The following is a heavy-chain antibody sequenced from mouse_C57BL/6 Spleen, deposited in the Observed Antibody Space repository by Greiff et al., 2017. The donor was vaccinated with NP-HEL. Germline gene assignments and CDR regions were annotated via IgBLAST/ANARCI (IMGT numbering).Heavy chain of an antibody. CDR3: ARRGDYDKGYFDY. J-gene: IGHJ2*01. Sequence: EVKLEESGGDLVKPGGSLKLSCAASGFTFSSYGMSWVRQTPDKRLEWVATISSGGSYTYYPDSVKGRFTISRDNAKNTLYLQMSSLKSEDTAMYYCARRGDYDKGYFDYWGQGTTLTVSS. CDR2: ISSGGSYT. V-gene: IGHV5-6*02. D-gene: IGHD2-4*01. CDR1: GFTFSSYG.